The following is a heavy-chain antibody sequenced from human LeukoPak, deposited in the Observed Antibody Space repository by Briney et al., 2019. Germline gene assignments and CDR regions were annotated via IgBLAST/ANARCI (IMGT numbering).Heavy chain of an antibody. CDR1: GYTLTELS. CDR3: ATGRLWNDYSLHY. Sequence: GASVKVSCKVSGYTLTELSMHWVRQAPGKGLEWMGGFDPEGDKTVYTQKFQGRITMTEDTSTDTAYMELSSLRSEDTAVYYCATGRLWNDYSLHYWGQGTLVTVSS. CDR2: FDPEGDKT. D-gene: IGHD3-16*01. V-gene: IGHV1-24*01. J-gene: IGHJ4*02.